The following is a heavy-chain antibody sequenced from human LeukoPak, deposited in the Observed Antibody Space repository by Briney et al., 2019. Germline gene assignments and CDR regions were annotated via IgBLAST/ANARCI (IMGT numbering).Heavy chain of an antibody. Sequence: GGSLRLSCAASGFTFSSYSMNWVRQAPGKGLEWVSSISSSSYIYYADSVKGRFTISRDNAKNSLYLQMNSLRAEDTAVYYCARGFTVAHGQDYWGQGTLVTVSS. D-gene: IGHD4-23*01. V-gene: IGHV3-21*01. CDR1: GFTFSSYS. J-gene: IGHJ4*02. CDR2: ISSSSYI. CDR3: ARGFTVAHGQDY.